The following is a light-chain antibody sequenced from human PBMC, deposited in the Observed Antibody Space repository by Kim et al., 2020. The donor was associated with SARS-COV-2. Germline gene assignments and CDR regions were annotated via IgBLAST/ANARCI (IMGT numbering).Light chain of an antibody. Sequence: SYELTQPPSVSVSPGQTARITCSGDALPKQYAYWYQQKPGQAPVLVIYKDSERPSGIPERFSGSSSGTTVTFTISGVQAVDEAYYYCQSADSSGVIFGGG. CDR3: QSADSSGVI. CDR2: KDS. J-gene: IGLJ2*01. CDR1: ALPKQY. V-gene: IGLV3-25*03.